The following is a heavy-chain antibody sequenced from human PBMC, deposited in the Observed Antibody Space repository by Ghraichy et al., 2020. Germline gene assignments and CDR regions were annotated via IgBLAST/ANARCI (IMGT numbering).Heavy chain of an antibody. CDR3: ARGLGASVGCMTY. D-gene: IGHD1-26*01. CDR2: INPNSGGT. Sequence: ASVKVSCKASGYTFTGYYMHWVRQAPGQGLEWMGWINPNSGGTNYAQKFQGRVTMTRDTSISTAYMELSRLRSDDTAVYYCARGLGASVGCMTYWGQGTLVTVSS. CDR1: GYTFTGYY. J-gene: IGHJ4*02. V-gene: IGHV1-2*02.